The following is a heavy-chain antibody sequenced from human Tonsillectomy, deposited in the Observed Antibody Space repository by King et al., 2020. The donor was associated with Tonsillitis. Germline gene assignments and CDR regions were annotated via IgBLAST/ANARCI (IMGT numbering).Heavy chain of an antibody. Sequence: QLQESGPGLVKPSQTLSLSCNVSGGSISSGDYYWRWVRQPPGEGLEWIGYIYSSGSTDYNPSLRSRVTILLDTSKNQFSLKLRSVPAADTAMYYCASELRQGLWFDPWGQGTLVIVSS. D-gene: IGHD3-3*01. J-gene: IGHJ5*02. V-gene: IGHV4-30-4*01. CDR2: IYSSGST. CDR1: GGSISSGDYY. CDR3: ASELRQGLWFDP.